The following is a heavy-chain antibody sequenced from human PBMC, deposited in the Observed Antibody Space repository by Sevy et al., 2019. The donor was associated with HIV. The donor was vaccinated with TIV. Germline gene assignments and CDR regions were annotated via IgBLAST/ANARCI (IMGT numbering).Heavy chain of an antibody. CDR2: IIPIFGTA. J-gene: IGHJ6*02. Sequence: ASVKVSCKASGGTFSSYAISWVRQAPGQGLEWMGGIIPIFGTANYAPKFQGRVTITADESTSTAYMELSSLRSEDTAVYYCARRYGSGSKPYGMDVWGQGTTVTVSS. D-gene: IGHD3-10*01. CDR3: ARRYGSGSKPYGMDV. V-gene: IGHV1-69*13. CDR1: GGTFSSYA.